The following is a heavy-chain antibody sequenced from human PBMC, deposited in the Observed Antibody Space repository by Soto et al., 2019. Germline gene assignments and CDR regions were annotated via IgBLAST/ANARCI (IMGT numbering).Heavy chain of an antibody. CDR2: TRDKDNSYTT. CDR1: GFTFSDHY. Sequence: EVQLVESGRGLVQPGGSLRLSCAASGFTFSDHYMNWVRQAPGKGLEWVGLTRDKDNSYTTEYAASVNGRFTISRDNSKNSLYLQMNSLKTEDTAVYYCARARGEKYSDSWGQGTLVTVSS. D-gene: IGHD2-21*01. J-gene: IGHJ4*02. V-gene: IGHV3-72*01. CDR3: ARARGEKYSDS.